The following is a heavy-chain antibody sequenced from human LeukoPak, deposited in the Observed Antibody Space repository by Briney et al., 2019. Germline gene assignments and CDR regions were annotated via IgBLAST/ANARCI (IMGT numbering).Heavy chain of an antibody. CDR1: GFTFSNYW. V-gene: IGHV3-7*03. Sequence: PGGSLRLSCAASGFTFSNYWMSWVRQAPGKGLEWVANIKQGGSEKYYVDSVKGRFTISRDNAKNSLYLQMNSLRAEDTAVYYCARDRGWYSSGWYRYFDYWGQGTLVTVSS. CDR2: IKQGGSEK. J-gene: IGHJ4*02. CDR3: ARDRGWYSSGWYRYFDY. D-gene: IGHD6-19*01.